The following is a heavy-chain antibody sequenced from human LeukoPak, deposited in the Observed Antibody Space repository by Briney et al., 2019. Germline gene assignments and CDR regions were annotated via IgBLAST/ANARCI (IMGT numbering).Heavy chain of an antibody. CDR1: GYTLTELS. CDR3: ATGGSGWSRGFY. D-gene: IGHD6-19*01. J-gene: IGHJ4*02. Sequence: ASVKVSCKVSGYTLTELSMHWVRQAPGKGLEWMGGFDPEDGETIYAQKFQGRVTMTEDTSTDTAYMELSSLRSEDTAVYYCATGGSGWSRGFYWGQGTLVTVSS. V-gene: IGHV1-24*01. CDR2: FDPEDGET.